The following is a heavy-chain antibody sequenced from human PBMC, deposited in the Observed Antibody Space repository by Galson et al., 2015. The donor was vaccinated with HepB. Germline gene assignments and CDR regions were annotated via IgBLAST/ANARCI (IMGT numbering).Heavy chain of an antibody. J-gene: IGHJ6*03. Sequence: SLRLSCAASGFTFSDYYMSWIRQAPGKGLEWVSYISSSGSTIYYADSVKGRFTISRDNAKNSLYLQMNSLRAEDTAVYYCARDVHIVGLRGGTAPMDVWGKGTTVTVSS. CDR2: ISSSGSTI. V-gene: IGHV3-11*01. CDR3: ARDVHIVGLRGGTAPMDV. CDR1: GFTFSDYY. D-gene: IGHD2-21*01.